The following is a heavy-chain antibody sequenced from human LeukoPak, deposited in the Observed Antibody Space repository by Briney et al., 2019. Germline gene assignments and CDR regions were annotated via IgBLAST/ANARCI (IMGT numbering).Heavy chain of an antibody. Sequence: GGSLRLSCAASGFTFSSYSMNWVRQAPGKELEWVSSISSSSSYIYYADSVKGRFTISRDNAKNSLYLQMNSLRAEDTAVYYCARAWQDIVVVPAAIGYWGQGTLVTVSS. CDR2: ISSSSSYI. CDR1: GFTFSSYS. D-gene: IGHD2-2*01. CDR3: ARAWQDIVVVPAAIGY. V-gene: IGHV3-21*01. J-gene: IGHJ4*02.